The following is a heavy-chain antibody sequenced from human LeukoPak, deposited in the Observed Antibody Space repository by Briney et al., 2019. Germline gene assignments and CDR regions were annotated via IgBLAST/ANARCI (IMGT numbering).Heavy chain of an antibody. CDR3: ARDESRRQSHYNYALDV. Sequence: PGGSLRLSCAASGFTVSSNYMSWVRQASGKGLEWGSVIDSGNSTYYAASVKGRFTISRDNSKNTLYLQMNSLRAEDTAVYYCARDESRRQSHYNYALDVWGQGTTVTVSS. CDR2: IDSGNST. CDR1: GFTVSSNY. V-gene: IGHV3-66*01. J-gene: IGHJ6*02.